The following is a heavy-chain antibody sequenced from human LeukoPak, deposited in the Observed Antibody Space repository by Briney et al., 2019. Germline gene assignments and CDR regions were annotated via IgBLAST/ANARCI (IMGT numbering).Heavy chain of an antibody. J-gene: IGHJ6*02. CDR2: MNPNSGNT. CDR1: GYTFTSYD. V-gene: IGHV1-8*01. CDR3: ARGGIAVAGGLSYYYYGMDV. Sequence: ASVKVSCKASGYTFTSYDINWVRQATGQGLEWMGWMNPNSGNTGYAQKFQGRVTMTRNTSISTAYMELSSLRSEDTAVYYCARGGIAVAGGLSYYYYGMDVWGQGTTVTVS. D-gene: IGHD6-19*01.